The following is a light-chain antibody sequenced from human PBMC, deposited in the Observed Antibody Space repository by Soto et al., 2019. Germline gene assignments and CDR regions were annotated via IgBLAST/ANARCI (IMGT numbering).Light chain of an antibody. CDR1: SSDVGSNNF. CDR3: CSYAGGYTWV. Sequence: QYVLTQPRSVSGSPGQSVTISCTGTSSDVGSNNFVSWYQHRPGKAPRLMIHNVSKRPSGVPDRFSGSKSGNTASLTISGLQAEDEADSYCCSYAGGYTWVFGGGTKLTVL. V-gene: IGLV2-11*01. J-gene: IGLJ3*02. CDR2: NVS.